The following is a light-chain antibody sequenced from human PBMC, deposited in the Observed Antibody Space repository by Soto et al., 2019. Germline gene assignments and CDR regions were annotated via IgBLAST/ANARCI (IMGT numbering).Light chain of an antibody. CDR2: GAS. J-gene: IGKJ4*01. V-gene: IGKV1-12*01. Sequence: MTQSPATLSVSPGERATLSCGASQDININLAWYQQKPGKAPKLLIYGASSLQSGVPSRFSGSGSETDFTLTISSLQPEDSATYYCQQTNTFPLTFGGGTKVDIK. CDR3: QQTNTFPLT. CDR1: QDININ.